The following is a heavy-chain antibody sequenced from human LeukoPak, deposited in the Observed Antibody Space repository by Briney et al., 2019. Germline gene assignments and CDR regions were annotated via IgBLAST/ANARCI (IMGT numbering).Heavy chain of an antibody. CDR1: GGSFSGYY. V-gene: IGHV4-34*01. CDR2: TNHSGST. D-gene: IGHD2-15*01. J-gene: IGHJ6*02. Sequence: MPSETLSLTCAVYGGSFSGYYWSWIRQPPGKGLEWIGETNHSGSTNYNPSLKSRVTISVDTSKNQFSLKLSSVTAADTAVYYCARHRLGYCSGGSCYPPHYYYYGMDVWGQGTTVTVSS. CDR3: ARHRLGYCSGGSCYPPHYYYYGMDV.